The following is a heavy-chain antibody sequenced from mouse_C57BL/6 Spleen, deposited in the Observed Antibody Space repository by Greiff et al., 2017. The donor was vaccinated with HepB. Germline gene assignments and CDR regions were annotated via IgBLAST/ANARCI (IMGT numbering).Heavy chain of an antibody. CDR2: ISNGGGST. Sequence: EVQLVESGGGLVQPGGSLKLSCAASGFTFSDYYMYWVRQTPEKRLEWVAYISNGGGSTYYPDTVKGRVTIARDNAKNTLYLQMSRLKSEDTAMYYCARHGAGYYFDYWGQGTTLTVSS. V-gene: IGHV5-12*01. J-gene: IGHJ2*01. CDR1: GFTFSDYY. CDR3: ARHGAGYYFDY.